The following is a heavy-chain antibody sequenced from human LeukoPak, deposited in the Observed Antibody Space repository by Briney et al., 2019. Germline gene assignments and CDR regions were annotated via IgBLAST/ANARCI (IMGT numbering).Heavy chain of an antibody. V-gene: IGHV4-4*09. D-gene: IGHD2-15*01. Sequence: SETLSLTCTVSGGSISSYYWSWIRQPPGKGLEGIGYIYTSGNTNYNPSLKSRVTISVDTSKNQFSLKLKSVTAADTAVYYCARHCSGGSCYPPSYYYYMDVWGKGTTVTVSS. J-gene: IGHJ6*03. CDR3: ARHCSGGSCYPPSYYYYMDV. CDR2: IYTSGNT. CDR1: GGSISSYY.